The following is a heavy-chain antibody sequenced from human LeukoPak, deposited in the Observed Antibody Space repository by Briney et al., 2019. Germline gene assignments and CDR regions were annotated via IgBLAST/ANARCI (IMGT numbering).Heavy chain of an antibody. V-gene: IGHV1-2*06. CDR2: INPNSGGT. J-gene: IGHJ6*03. CDR3: ARGPSLYIVVADYYYYYMDV. D-gene: IGHD2-2*01. Sequence: GASVKVSCKASGYTFTGYYMHWVRQAPGQGLEWMGRINPNSGGTNYAQKFQGRVTMTRDTSISTAYMELGRLRSDDTAVYYCARGPSLYIVVADYYYYYMDVRGKGTTVTVSS. CDR1: GYTFTGYY.